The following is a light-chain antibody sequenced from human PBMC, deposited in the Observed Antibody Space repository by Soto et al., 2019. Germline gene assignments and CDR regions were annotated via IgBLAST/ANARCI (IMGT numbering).Light chain of an antibody. V-gene: IGKV3-20*01. CDR2: GAS. J-gene: IGKJ1*01. CDR3: QQYGSSGT. CDR1: QSVSID. Sequence: IVMTQSPATVPVSPGERVTLSCRASQSVSIDLAWYQQKPGQAPRLLIYGASNRATGIPDRFSGSGSGTDFTLTISRLEPEDFAVYYCQQYGSSGTFGQGTKVDI.